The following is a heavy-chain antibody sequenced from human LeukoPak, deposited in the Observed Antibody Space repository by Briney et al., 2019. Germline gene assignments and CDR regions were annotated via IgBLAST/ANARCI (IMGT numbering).Heavy chain of an antibody. J-gene: IGHJ3*02. V-gene: IGHV4-61*02. CDR2: IYTNGST. CDR3: ARDYRDADAFDI. CDR1: GGSISTGTYY. Sequence: TSETLSLTCTVSGGSISTGTYYWSWIRQPAGKGLEWIGRIYTNGSTNYNPSLRSRVAISVDTSKNQFPLKLSSVTAADTAVYYCARDYRDADAFDIWGQGTMVTVSS. D-gene: IGHD5-24*01.